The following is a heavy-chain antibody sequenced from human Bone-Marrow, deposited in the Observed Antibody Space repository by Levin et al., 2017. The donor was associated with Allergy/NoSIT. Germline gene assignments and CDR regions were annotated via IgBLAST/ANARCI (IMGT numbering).Heavy chain of an antibody. CDR1: GFTFKNYA. Sequence: QRGESLKISCAASGFTFKNYAMHWVRQAPGKGLDWLAVIWYDGSNKYYADSVKGRFTISRDNPKNTLYLQMDSLRAEDTAVYYCAREKYTTGYYYFDYWGQGTLVTVSS. J-gene: IGHJ4*02. CDR2: IWYDGSNK. D-gene: IGHD3-9*01. CDR3: AREKYTTGYYYFDY. V-gene: IGHV3-33*01.